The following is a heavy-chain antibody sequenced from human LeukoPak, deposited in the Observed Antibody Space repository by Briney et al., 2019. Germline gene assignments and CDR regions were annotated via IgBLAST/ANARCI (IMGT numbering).Heavy chain of an antibody. D-gene: IGHD7-27*01. CDR2: ISWNSGSI. CDR1: GFTFDDYA. V-gene: IGHV3-9*01. J-gene: IGHJ6*02. Sequence: QPGRSLRLSCAASGFTFDDYAMHWVRQAPGKGLEWVSGISWNSGSIGYADSVKGRFTISRDNAKNSLYLQMNSLRAEDTALYYCAKELTGTYYYYGMDVWGRGTTVTVSS. CDR3: AKELTGTYYYYGMDV.